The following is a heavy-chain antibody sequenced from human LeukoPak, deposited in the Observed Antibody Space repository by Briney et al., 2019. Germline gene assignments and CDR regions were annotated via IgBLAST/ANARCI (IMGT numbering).Heavy chain of an antibody. Sequence: GGSLRLSCTTSGFTFGDYAMSWVRQAPVKGLEWVGFIRSKAYGGTTEYAASVKGRFTISRDDSKSIAYLQMNSLKTEDTAVYYCTTRDYWGQGTLVSVSS. J-gene: IGHJ4*02. CDR3: TTRDY. CDR1: GFTFGDYA. CDR2: IRSKAYGGTT. V-gene: IGHV3-49*04.